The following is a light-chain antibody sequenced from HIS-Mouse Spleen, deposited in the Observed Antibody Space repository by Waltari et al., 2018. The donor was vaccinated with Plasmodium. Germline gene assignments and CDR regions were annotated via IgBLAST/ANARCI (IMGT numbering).Light chain of an antibody. CDR3: QQYNNWPRGT. Sequence: EIVMTQSPATLSVSPGERATLPCRASQSVSSNLAWYQQKPGQAPRLLIYGASTRATAIPARFSGSGSGTEFTLTISSMQSEDFAVYYCQQYNNWPRGTFGQGTKVEIK. J-gene: IGKJ1*01. CDR1: QSVSSN. V-gene: IGKV3-15*01. CDR2: GAS.